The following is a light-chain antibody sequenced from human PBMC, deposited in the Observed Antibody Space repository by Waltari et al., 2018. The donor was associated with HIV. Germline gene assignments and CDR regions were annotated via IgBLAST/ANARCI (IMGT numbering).Light chain of an antibody. CDR1: SSDVGGYKS. CDR2: EVS. J-gene: IGLJ2*01. CDR3: SSYAGSNNVV. Sequence: QSALTQPPSASESPGQSVTIPCTGTSSDVGGYKSVSWYQQHPGKAPQVMIYEVSKRPSGVPDRFSGSKSGNTASLTVSGLQAEDEADYYCSSYAGSNNVVFGGGTKLTVL. V-gene: IGLV2-8*01.